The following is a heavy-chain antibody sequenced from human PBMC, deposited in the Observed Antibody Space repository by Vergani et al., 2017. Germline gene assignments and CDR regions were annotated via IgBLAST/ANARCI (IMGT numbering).Heavy chain of an antibody. V-gene: IGHV4-39*07. CDR3: ARGGWGWYFDY. CDR2: IYYSGST. CDR1: GGSISSSSYY. Sequence: QLQLQESGPGLVKPSETLSLTCTVSGGSISSSSYYWGWIRQPPGKGLEWIGSIYYSGSTYYNPSLKSRVTISVDTSKNQFSLKLSSVTAADTAVYYCARGGWGWYFDYWGQGTLVTVSS. D-gene: IGHD3-16*01. J-gene: IGHJ4*02.